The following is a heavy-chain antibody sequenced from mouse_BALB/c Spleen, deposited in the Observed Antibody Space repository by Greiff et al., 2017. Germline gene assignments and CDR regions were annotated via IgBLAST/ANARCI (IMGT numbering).Heavy chain of an antibody. CDR1: GYTFTDYA. D-gene: IGHD1-1*01. CDR3: ARDGSSYDWFAY. CDR2: ISTYYGDA. J-gene: IGHJ3*01. Sequence: QVQLKQSGAELVRPGVSVKISCKGSGYTFTDYAMHWVKQSHAKSLEWIGVISTYYGDASYNQKFKGKATMTVDKSSSTAYMELARLTSEDSAIYYCARDGSSYDWFAYWGQGTLVTVSA. V-gene: IGHV1S137*01.